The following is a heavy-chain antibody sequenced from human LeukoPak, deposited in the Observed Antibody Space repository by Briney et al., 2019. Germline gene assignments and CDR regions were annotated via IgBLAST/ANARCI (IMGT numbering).Heavy chain of an antibody. D-gene: IGHD3-22*01. CDR1: GGTFSSYA. J-gene: IGHJ3*02. CDR3: ASETYYYDSSGYDSAFDI. V-gene: IGHV1-69*05. CDR2: IIPIFGTA. Sequence: SVKVSCKASGGTFSSYAISWVRQAPGQGLEWMGGIIPIFGTANYAQKFQGRVTITTDESTSTAYMELSSLRSEDTAVYYCASETYYYDSSGYDSAFDIWGQGTMVTVSS.